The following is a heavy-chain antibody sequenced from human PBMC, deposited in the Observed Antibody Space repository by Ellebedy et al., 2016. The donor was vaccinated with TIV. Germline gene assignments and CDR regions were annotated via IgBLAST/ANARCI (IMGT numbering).Heavy chain of an antibody. CDR3: AREGLTTVTTGAFDY. J-gene: IGHJ4*02. Sequence: GSLRLXXAVYGGSFSGYYWSWIRQPPGKGLEWIGEINHSGSTNYNPSLKSRVTISVDTSKNQFSLKLSSVTAADTAVYYCAREGLTTVTTGAFDYWGQGTLVTVSS. CDR2: INHSGST. D-gene: IGHD4-17*01. V-gene: IGHV4-34*01. CDR1: GGSFSGYY.